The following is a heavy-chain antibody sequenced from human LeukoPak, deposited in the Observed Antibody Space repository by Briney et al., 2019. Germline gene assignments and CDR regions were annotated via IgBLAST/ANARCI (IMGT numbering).Heavy chain of an antibody. CDR3: ARRRTTGTTGYFDY. V-gene: IGHV4-34*01. J-gene: IGHJ4*02. CDR1: GGSFSGYY. Sequence: PSETLSLTCAVYGGSFSGYYWSWIRQPPGKGLEWIGEINHSGSTNYNPSLKSRVTISVDTSKNQFSLKLSSVTAADTAFYYCARRRTTGTTGYFDYWGQGILVTVSS. CDR2: INHSGST. D-gene: IGHD1-1*01.